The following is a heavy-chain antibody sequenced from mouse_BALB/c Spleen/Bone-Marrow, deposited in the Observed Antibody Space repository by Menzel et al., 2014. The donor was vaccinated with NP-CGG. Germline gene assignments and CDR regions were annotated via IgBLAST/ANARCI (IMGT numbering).Heavy chain of an antibody. Sequence: EVNLVESGGGLVQPGGSLRLSCATSGFTFTDYYMNWVRQPPGKALEWLGFIRSKANGYTTEYSASVKGRFTISRGNSQSILYLQMNALRAEDRATYYCARDSRSTVSHFDYWGQGTTLTVSS. CDR2: IRSKANGYTT. CDR1: GFTFTDYY. J-gene: IGHJ2*01. V-gene: IGHV7-3*02. D-gene: IGHD1-1*01. CDR3: ARDSRSTVSHFDY.